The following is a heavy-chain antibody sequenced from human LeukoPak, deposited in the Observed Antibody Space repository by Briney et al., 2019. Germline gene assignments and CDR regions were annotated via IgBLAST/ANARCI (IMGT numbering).Heavy chain of an antibody. Sequence: PGGSLRLSCAASGFTFSSYGMHWVRQAPGKGLEWVAVISYDGSNKYYADSVKGRFTISRDNSKNTLYLQMNSLRAEDTAVYYCAREDSGDYVGGGAFDIWGQGTMVTVSS. D-gene: IGHD4-17*01. V-gene: IGHV3-30*03. CDR1: GFTFSSYG. CDR2: ISYDGSNK. J-gene: IGHJ3*02. CDR3: AREDSGDYVGGGAFDI.